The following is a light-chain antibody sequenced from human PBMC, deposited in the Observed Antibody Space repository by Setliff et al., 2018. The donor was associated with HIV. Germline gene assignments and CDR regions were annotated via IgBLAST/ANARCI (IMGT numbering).Light chain of an antibody. V-gene: IGLV2-14*02. CDR3: SSYITNSTSYV. J-gene: IGLJ1*01. CDR2: EVS. CDR1: SSDVGSYNL. Sequence: QSALTQPASVSGSPGQSITISCTGTSSDVGSYNLVSWYQQHPGKAPKLMIYEVSNRPSGVSNRFSGSKSGNTASLTISGLQAEDEADYYCSSYITNSTSYVFGTGTKVTVL.